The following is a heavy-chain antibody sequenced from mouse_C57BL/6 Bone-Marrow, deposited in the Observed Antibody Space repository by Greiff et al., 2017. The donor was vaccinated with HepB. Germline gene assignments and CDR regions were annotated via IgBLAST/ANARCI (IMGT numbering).Heavy chain of an antibody. V-gene: IGHV1-52*01. Sequence: QVQLQQPGAELVRPGSSVKLSCKASGYTFTSYWMHWVKQRPIQGLEWIGNIDPSDSETHYNQEFKDKATLTVDKSSSTAYMQLSSLTSEDSAVYYCARGITTVVATPMDYWGQGTSVTVSS. D-gene: IGHD1-1*01. CDR2: IDPSDSET. J-gene: IGHJ4*01. CDR3: ARGITTVVATPMDY. CDR1: GYTFTSYW.